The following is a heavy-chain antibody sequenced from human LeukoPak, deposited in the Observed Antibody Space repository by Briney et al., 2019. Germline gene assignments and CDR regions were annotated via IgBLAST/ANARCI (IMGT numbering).Heavy chain of an antibody. CDR2: INHSGRT. J-gene: IGHJ5*02. V-gene: IGHV4-34*01. CDR3: AGVYLVVYVWGSYPSSGWFGP. CDR1: GGSFSGYY. Sequence: ASETLSLTCAVYGGSFSGYYWSWIRQPPGKGREWSGEINHSGRTKFNRSLKSRVTIPVGASKNQFFLKMSSVTAADTVVYYGAGVYLVVYVWGSYPSSGWFGPWGQGTLVTVSS. D-gene: IGHD3-16*01.